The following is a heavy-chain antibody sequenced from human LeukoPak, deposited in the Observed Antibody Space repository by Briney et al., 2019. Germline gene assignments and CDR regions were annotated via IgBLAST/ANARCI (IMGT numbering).Heavy chain of an antibody. CDR2: ISGHNGDT. V-gene: IGHV1-18*01. D-gene: IGHD2-21*02. CDR3: TRDERDSCGGDCYYFDY. Sequence: ASVKVSCKTSGYAFTTYGISWVRQAPGQGLEWMGWISGHNGDTNNAPKFQGRVSMTTDTSTTTAYMELRSLRSDDTAVYYCTRDERDSCGGDCYYFDYWGQGTLVTVSS. J-gene: IGHJ4*02. CDR1: GYAFTTYG.